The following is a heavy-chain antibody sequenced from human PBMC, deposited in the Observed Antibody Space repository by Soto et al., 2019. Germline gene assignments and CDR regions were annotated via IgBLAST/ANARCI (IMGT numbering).Heavy chain of an antibody. V-gene: IGHV3-74*01. Sequence: GALRLSCAASGFTFSSYWMHWVRQVPGEGLVWVSRINTDGSETNYADSVKGRFTVSRDNAKNTQYLQMNSLRAEDTAVYYCARDDSSSWANYYGMDVWGQGTTVTVSS. CDR1: GFTFSSYW. CDR3: ARDDSSSWANYYGMDV. J-gene: IGHJ6*02. CDR2: INTDGSET. D-gene: IGHD6-13*01.